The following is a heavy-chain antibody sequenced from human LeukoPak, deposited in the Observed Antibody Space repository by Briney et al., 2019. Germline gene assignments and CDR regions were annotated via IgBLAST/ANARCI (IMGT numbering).Heavy chain of an antibody. CDR2: IKQDGSGR. V-gene: IGHV3-7*01. Sequence: QAGGSLRLSCAASGFTFSSYCMSWVRQAPGKGLEWVANIKQDGSGRYYVDSVKGRFTISRDNAKNSLYLQMNSLRTEDTAVYYCARYPEDYYDSSGSYDDFDIWGQGTMVTVSS. CDR3: ARYPEDYYDSSGSYDDFDI. D-gene: IGHD3-22*01. CDR1: GFTFSSYC. J-gene: IGHJ3*02.